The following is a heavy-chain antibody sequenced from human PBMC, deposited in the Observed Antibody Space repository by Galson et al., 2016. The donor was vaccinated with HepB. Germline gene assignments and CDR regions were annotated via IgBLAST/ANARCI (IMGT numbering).Heavy chain of an antibody. CDR3: ARDVQFRFDY. J-gene: IGHJ4*02. CDR1: GYRFFTYG. V-gene: IGHV1-18*04. CDR2: ISANSGNT. D-gene: IGHD4-11*01. Sequence: SVKVSCKASGYRFFTYGISWVRQAPGQGLEWLGWISANSGNTNYAQKFQDRVTMTRDKSASTVYMDLRSLRAHDTAVYYCARDVQFRFDYWGQGTLVTVSS.